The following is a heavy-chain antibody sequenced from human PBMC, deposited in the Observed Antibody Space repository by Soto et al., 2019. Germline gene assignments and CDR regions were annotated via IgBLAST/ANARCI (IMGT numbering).Heavy chain of an antibody. CDR1: GFTFNIYG. V-gene: IGHV3-30*18. Sequence: QPGGSLRLSCAASGFTFNIYGMHWVRQAPDKGLEWVALISYDGSNQYYADSVKGRFTIFRDNSKNTLFLQMNSLRADDTAVYYCAKDQASGQGSFDSWGQGTLVTVSS. CDR2: ISYDGSNQ. CDR3: AKDQASGQGSFDS. J-gene: IGHJ4*02.